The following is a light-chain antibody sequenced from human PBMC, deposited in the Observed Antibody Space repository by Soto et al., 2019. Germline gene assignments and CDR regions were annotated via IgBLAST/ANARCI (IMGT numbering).Light chain of an antibody. CDR3: QQYYSYPRT. CDR1: QSISSY. Sequence: DIQMTQSPSSLSASVGDRVTITCRASQSISSYLNCYQQKPGKAPKLLIYAASSLQSGVPSRFSGSGSGTDFTLTISCLQSEDFATYYCQQYYSYPRTFGPGTKVDIK. V-gene: IGKV1-39*01. CDR2: AAS. J-gene: IGKJ3*01.